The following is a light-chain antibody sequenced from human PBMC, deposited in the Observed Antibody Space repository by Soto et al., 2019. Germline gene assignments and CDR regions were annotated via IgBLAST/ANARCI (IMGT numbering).Light chain of an antibody. CDR1: QSVLYSSNNKNY. CDR3: KKFYSTTSI. V-gene: IGKV4-1*01. Sequence: DIVMTQSPDSLAVSLGERATINCKSSQSVLYSSNNKNYFAWYQQKPGQPPKLLIYWASTRESGVPDRFSGSGSGTNSTITVSTMKAEDVAVFSCKKFYSTTSIFGQGTKLE. J-gene: IGKJ2*01. CDR2: WAS.